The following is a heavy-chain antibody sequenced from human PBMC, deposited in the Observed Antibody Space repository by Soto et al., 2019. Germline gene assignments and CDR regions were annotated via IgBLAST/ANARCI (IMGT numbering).Heavy chain of an antibody. CDR2: ISSTTNYI. CDR3: ARESEDLTSNFDY. J-gene: IGHJ4*02. Sequence: GGPLRLSCAASGFTFTRYSMNWVRQAPGKGLEWVSSISSTTNYIYYGDSMKGRFTISRDNAKNSPYLEMNSLRAEDTAVYYCARESEDLTSNFDYWGQGTLVTVSS. V-gene: IGHV3-21*06. CDR1: GFTFTRYS.